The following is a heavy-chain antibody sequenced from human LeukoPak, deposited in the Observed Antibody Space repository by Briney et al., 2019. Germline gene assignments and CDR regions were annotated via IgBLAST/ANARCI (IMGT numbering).Heavy chain of an antibody. J-gene: IGHJ4*02. CDR3: ASSAPKWELTKVPLDY. CDR1: GFTFSSYA. V-gene: IGHV3-23*01. Sequence: GGSLRLSCAASGFTFSSYAMSWVRQAPGKGLEWVSAISGSGGSTYYADSVKGRFTISRDNSKNTLYLQMNSLRAEDTAVYYCASSAPKWELTKVPLDYWGQGTLVTVSS. D-gene: IGHD1-26*01. CDR2: ISGSGGST.